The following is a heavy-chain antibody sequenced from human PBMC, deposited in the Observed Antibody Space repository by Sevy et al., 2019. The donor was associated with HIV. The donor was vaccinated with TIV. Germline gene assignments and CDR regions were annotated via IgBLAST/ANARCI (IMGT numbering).Heavy chain of an antibody. CDR2: MSPSDSNP. CDR1: GYVFATHW. J-gene: IGHJ4*02. CDR3: ARVDRYSTGWSPRYYFDY. Sequence: GESLKISCKGSGYVFATHWIGWVRQMPGKGLEWMGIMSPSDSNPRYSPSFRGHVTMSVDNSLNTTYLQWPSLEAPDTAIYYCARVDRYSTGWSPRYYFDYWGQGTLVTVSS. D-gene: IGHD6-19*01. V-gene: IGHV5-51*01.